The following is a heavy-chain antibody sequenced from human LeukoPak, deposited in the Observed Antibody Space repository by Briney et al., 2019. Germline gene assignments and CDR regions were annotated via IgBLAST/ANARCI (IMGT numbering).Heavy chain of an antibody. CDR2: IIPIFGTA. J-gene: IGHJ6*03. CDR1: GGTFSSYA. V-gene: IGHV1-69*05. CDR3: ARAVLGPTYYYMDI. Sequence: SVKVSCKASGGTFSSYAISWVRQAPGQGLEWMGRIIPIFGTANYAQKFQGRVTITTDESTSTAYMELSSLRSEDTAVYYCARAVLGPTYYYMDIWGKGTTVTVSS. D-gene: IGHD2-15*01.